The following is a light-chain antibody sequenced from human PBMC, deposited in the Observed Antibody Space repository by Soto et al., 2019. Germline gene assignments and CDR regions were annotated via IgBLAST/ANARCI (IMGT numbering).Light chain of an antibody. CDR1: QSVSSSY. CDR3: QHYNYWPPKT. CDR2: GAS. Sequence: IVLTQSPCTLSLSPGERATLSCRASQSVSSSYLAWYQHKPGQAPRLLIYGASSRATGIPDRFSGSGSGTDFTLTISSLQSEDFAVYYCQHYNYWPPKTFGQGTKVDIK. V-gene: IGKV3-20*01. J-gene: IGKJ1*01.